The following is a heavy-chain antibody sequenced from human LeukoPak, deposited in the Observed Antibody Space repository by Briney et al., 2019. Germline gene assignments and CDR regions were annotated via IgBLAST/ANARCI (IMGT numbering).Heavy chain of an antibody. CDR1: GGSFSGYY. CDR2: INHSGST. V-gene: IGHV4-34*01. J-gene: IGHJ4*02. Sequence: PSETLSLTCAVYGGSFSGYYCSWIRQPPGKGPEWIGEINHSGSTNYNPSLKSRVTISVDTSKNQFSLKLSSVTAADTAVYYCAREYSSGWYARANRYYFDYWGQGTLVTVSS. D-gene: IGHD6-19*01. CDR3: AREYSSGWYARANRYYFDY.